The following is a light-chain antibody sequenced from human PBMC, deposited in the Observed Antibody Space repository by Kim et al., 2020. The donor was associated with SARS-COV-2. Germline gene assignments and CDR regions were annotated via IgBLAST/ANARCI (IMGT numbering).Light chain of an antibody. V-gene: IGLV4-69*01. J-gene: IGLJ2*01. CDR3: QTWGTGIVV. Sequence: SVKLTCTLSSGHSSSAIAWHQQQPEKGPRYLMKLNSDGSHSKGDGIPDRFSGSSSGAERYLTISSLQSEDEADYYCQTWGTGIVVFGGGTQLTVL. CDR1: SGHSSSA. CDR2: LNSDGSH.